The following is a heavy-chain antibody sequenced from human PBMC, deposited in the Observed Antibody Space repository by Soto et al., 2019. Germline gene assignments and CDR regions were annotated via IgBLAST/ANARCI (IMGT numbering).Heavy chain of an antibody. J-gene: IGHJ4*02. Sequence: GSLRLSCAASGFPFSNYAMTWVRQAPGKGLEWVSALSGSGVSTYYADSVMGRFTISRDNSKSTVYLQMNSLRAEDTAVYYCAKIESRFFYDSTGYYPFDYWGQGTLVTVSS. V-gene: IGHV3-23*01. CDR1: GFPFSNYA. CDR3: AKIESRFFYDSTGYYPFDY. D-gene: IGHD3-22*01. CDR2: LSGSGVST.